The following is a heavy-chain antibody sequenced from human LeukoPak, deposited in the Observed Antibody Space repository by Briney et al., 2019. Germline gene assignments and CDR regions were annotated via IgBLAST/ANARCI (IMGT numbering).Heavy chain of an antibody. J-gene: IGHJ2*01. Sequence: GASVTVSCRASGYTFTAHYIHWVRQAPGQGLEWMGWIDPNSGATNYAQKFLGSVTMTGDTSINTAFMELSRLRSDDTAIYYCARGRGTTMVRGVITNYFDLCGRGSLVTVSS. D-gene: IGHD3-10*01. CDR3: ARGRGTTMVRGVITNYFDL. CDR2: IDPNSGAT. V-gene: IGHV1-2*02. CDR1: GYTFTAHY.